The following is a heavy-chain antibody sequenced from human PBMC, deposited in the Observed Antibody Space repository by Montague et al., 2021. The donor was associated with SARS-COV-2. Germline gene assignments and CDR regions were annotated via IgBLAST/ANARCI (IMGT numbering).Heavy chain of an antibody. J-gene: IGHJ4*02. CDR2: VRDSGTT. CDR1: GASIMGYH. Sequence: SETLSLTCGVSGASIMGYHWSWVRKPPGRGLEWIGDVRDSGTTNYNPSLNNRITISIDTSKAQCSLILTSVDAAATAVYYCAGFFRVGTSSGCDHWGQGILVTGS. D-gene: IGHD3-10*01. CDR3: AGFFRVGTSSGCDH. V-gene: IGHV4-59*08.